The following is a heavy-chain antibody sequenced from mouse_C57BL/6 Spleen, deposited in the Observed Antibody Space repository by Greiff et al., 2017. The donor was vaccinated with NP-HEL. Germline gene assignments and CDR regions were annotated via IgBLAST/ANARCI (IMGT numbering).Heavy chain of an antibody. CDR2: ISNGGGST. CDR3: ARHGSSYVNYWYFDV. Sequence: EVKLVESGGGLVQPGGSLKLSCAASGFTFSDYYMYWVRQTPEKRLEWVAYISNGGGSTYYPDTVKGRFTISRDNAKNTLYLQMSRLKSEDTAMYYCARHGSSYVNYWYFDVWGTGTTVTVSS. D-gene: IGHD1-1*01. J-gene: IGHJ1*03. CDR1: GFTFSDYY. V-gene: IGHV5-12*01.